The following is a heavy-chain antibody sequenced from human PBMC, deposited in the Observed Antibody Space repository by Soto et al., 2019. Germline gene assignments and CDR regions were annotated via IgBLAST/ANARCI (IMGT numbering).Heavy chain of an antibody. CDR1: GGSFSGYY. J-gene: IGHJ6*02. V-gene: IGHV4-34*01. CDR3: ARFPGYLAMTLYYYYGMDV. D-gene: IGHD2-2*03. CDR2: INHSGST. Sequence: SETLSLTCAVYGGSFSGYYWSWIRQPPGKGLEWIGEINHSGSTNYNPSLKSRVTISVDTSKNQFSLKLSSVTAADTAVYYCARFPGYLAMTLYYYYGMDVWGQGTTVTVSS.